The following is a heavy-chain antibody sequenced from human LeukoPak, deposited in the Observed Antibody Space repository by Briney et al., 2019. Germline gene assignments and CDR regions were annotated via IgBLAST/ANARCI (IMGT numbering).Heavy chain of an antibody. CDR2: IYHSGST. D-gene: IGHD6-13*01. CDR1: GGSISSGGYY. J-gene: IGHJ3*02. Sequence: SQTLSLTCTVSGGSISSGGYYWSWIRQPPGKGLEWIGYIYHSGSTYYNPSLKSRVTISVDRSKNQFSLKLSSVTAADTAVYYCARGVESSLKLLSGAFDIWGQGTMVTVSS. CDR3: ARGVESSLKLLSGAFDI. V-gene: IGHV4-30-2*01.